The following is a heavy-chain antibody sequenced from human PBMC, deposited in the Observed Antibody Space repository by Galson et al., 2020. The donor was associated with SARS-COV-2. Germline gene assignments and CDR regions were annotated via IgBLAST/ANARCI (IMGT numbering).Heavy chain of an antibody. CDR3: AREYFASQTMAVAGPDI. Sequence: ASVKVSCKASGGTFSSYAISWVRQAPGQGLEWMGRIIPIFGTANYAQKFQGRVTITADKSTSTAYMELSSLRSEDTAVYYCAREYFASQTMAVAGPDIWGQGTMVTVSS. CDR1: GGTFSSYA. V-gene: IGHV1-69*06. CDR2: IIPIFGTA. D-gene: IGHD6-19*01. J-gene: IGHJ3*02.